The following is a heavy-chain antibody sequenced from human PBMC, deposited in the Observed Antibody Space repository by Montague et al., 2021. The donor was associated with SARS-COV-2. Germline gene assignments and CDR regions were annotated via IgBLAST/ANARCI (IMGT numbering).Heavy chain of an antibody. V-gene: IGHV2-5*02. Sequence: PALVKPTQTLTLTCTFSGFSLSTSGVGVGWIRQPPGKALEWLALIYWDDDKRYSPSLKSRLTITKDTSKNQVVLTMTNMDPVDTATYYCAHRQGRQWLAGGYFDYWGQGTLVTASA. J-gene: IGHJ4*02. D-gene: IGHD6-19*01. CDR1: GFSLSTSGVG. CDR2: IYWDDDK. CDR3: AHRQGRQWLAGGYFDY.